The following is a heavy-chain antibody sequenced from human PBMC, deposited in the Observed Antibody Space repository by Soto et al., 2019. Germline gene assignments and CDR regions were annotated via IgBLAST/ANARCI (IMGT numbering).Heavy chain of an antibody. V-gene: IGHV1-18*01. J-gene: IGHJ4*02. CDR1: GYTFSSYG. D-gene: IGHD4-17*01. CDR2: ISAYNGNA. Sequence: ASVKVSCKASGYTFSSYGISWVRLAPGQGLEWMGWISAYNGNANYPQNLQGRVTMTTDTSTSTAYMELRSLRSDDTAVYYCARGYGDYLYFDYWGQGTLVTVSS. CDR3: ARGYGDYLYFDY.